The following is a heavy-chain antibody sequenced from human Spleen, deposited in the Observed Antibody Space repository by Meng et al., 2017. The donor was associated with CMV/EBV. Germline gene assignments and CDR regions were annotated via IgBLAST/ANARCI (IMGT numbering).Heavy chain of an antibody. V-gene: IGHV3-30*18. CDR1: GFTFSSYG. D-gene: IGHD2-21*01. J-gene: IGHJ4*02. CDR2: ISYDGSNK. CDR3: AKDGAYY. Sequence: VQLVESGGGLVQPGVSLRLSCAASGFTFSSYGMHWVLQAPGKGLEWVAVISYDGSNKYYADSVKGRFTISRDNSKNTLYLQMNSLRAEDTAVYYCAKDGAYYWGQGTLVTVSS.